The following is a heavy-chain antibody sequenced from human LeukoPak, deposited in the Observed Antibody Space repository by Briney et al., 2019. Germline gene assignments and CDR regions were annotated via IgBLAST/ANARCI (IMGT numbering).Heavy chain of an antibody. CDR1: GFTFSSYW. V-gene: IGHV3-74*01. CDR3: ARAAYYRFDY. CDR2: INSDGSTI. D-gene: IGHD1-26*01. Sequence: GGSLRLSCAASGFTFSSYWVHWFRQAPGKGLEWVARINSDGSTINHADSVRGRFTISRDNAENTLYLQMSSLRAEDTAIYFCARAAYYRFDYWGQGTLVTVSS. J-gene: IGHJ4*02.